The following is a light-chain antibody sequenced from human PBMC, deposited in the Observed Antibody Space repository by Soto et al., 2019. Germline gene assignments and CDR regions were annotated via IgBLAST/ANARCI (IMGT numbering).Light chain of an antibody. J-gene: IGLJ1*01. CDR1: SSDVGGYNY. Sequence: QSALTQPPSASGSPGQSVTISCTGTSSDVGGYNYVSWYQQPPDKAPKLLIYEVSKRPSGVPDRFSGSKSGNTASLTVSGLQAADEADYYCSSYAGSNNYVFGTGTKLTVL. V-gene: IGLV2-8*01. CDR3: SSYAGSNNYV. CDR2: EVS.